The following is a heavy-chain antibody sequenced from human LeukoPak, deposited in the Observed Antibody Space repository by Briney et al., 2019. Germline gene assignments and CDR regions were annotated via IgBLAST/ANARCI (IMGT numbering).Heavy chain of an antibody. CDR3: VIDGGGTTHYDC. CDR1: GFTLSDYW. J-gene: IGHJ4*02. Sequence: AGGSLRLSCAASGFTLSDYWMNWVRQAPGKGPVWVSHISPDGRNIAYADSVKGRFTISRDSAKNTLYLQMNSLRVGDTAVYYCVIDGGGTTHYDCWGQGTLVTVSS. D-gene: IGHD1-7*01. CDR2: ISPDGRNI. V-gene: IGHV3-74*01.